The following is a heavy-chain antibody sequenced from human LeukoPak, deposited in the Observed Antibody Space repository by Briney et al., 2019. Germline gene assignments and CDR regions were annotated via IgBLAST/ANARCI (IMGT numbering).Heavy chain of an antibody. D-gene: IGHD3-10*01. CDR2: ITSSNSYI. CDR1: GFTLSSYN. CDR3: TRDQNFYGSGRGFDP. Sequence: PGGSLRLSCAASGFTLSSYNMNWVRQAPGKGLEWVSSITSSNSYIHYADSVKGRFTISRDNAKNSLYLQMNSLRAEDTAIYYCTRDQNFYGSGRGFDPWGQGTLVTVSS. V-gene: IGHV3-21*01. J-gene: IGHJ5*02.